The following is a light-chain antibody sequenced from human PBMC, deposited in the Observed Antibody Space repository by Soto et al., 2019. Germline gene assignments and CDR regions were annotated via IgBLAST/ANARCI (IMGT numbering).Light chain of an antibody. CDR2: DSS. J-gene: IGKJ4*01. CDR1: QSVVNS. V-gene: IGKV3-15*01. CDR3: QQRSDWPLT. Sequence: DIVMTQSPDTLSVSPGETATLSCGASQSVVNSLAWYQQKPGQPPRLLIFDSSTRATGVPARFTGSGSETKFALTIYTLQPEDFAVYYCQQRSDWPLTFGGGTKVDI.